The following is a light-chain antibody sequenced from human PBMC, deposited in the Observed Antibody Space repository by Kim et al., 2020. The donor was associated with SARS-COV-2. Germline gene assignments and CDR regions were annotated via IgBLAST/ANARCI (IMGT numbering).Light chain of an antibody. CDR2: EAS. CDR3: QEYGSSRT. V-gene: IGKV3-20*01. J-gene: IGKJ2*01. CDR1: QSVTTNY. Sequence: EIVLTQSPGTLSLSPGERASLSCRASQSVTTNYLAWYQQKPGQAPRLLIYEASSRATGIPDRFSGGGSGTDFTLTITRLEPEDFAVYYCQEYGSSRTFGQGTKLEI.